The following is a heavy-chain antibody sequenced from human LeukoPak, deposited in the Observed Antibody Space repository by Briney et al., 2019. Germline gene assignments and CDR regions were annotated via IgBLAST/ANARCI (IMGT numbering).Heavy chain of an antibody. Sequence: ASVKVSCKASGYTFMSYGISWVRQAPGQGLEWMGWISAYDGNTNYVQKFQGRVTMTVDTSTNSAYMDLRSLTSDNTAVYYCTRDDGYSYRKGVDHFAYWGQGTLVTVSS. J-gene: IGHJ4*02. V-gene: IGHV1-18*01. CDR1: GYTFMSYG. CDR2: ISAYDGNT. CDR3: TRDDGYSYRKGVDHFAY. D-gene: IGHD5-18*01.